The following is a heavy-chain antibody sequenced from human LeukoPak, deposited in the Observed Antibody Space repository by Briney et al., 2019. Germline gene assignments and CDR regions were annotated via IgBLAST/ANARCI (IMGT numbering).Heavy chain of an antibody. CDR1: GGSFSGYY. D-gene: IGHD3-22*01. CDR3: ARLGDSSGVNPYGFDT. J-gene: IGHJ3*02. V-gene: IGHV4-34*01. CDR2: INHSGST. Sequence: SETLSLTCAVYGGSFSGYYWSWIRQPPGKGLEWIGEINHSGSTNYNPSLKSRVTISVDTSKNQFSLKLSSVTAADSAVYYCARLGDSSGVNPYGFDTWGQGTMVTVSS.